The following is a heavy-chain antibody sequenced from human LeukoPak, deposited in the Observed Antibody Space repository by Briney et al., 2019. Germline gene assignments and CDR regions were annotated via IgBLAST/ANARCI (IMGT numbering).Heavy chain of an antibody. CDR1: GYTFTGYY. D-gene: IGHD1-26*01. V-gene: IGHV1-2*02. Sequence: VASVKVSCKASGYTFTGYYMHWVRQAPGQGLEWMGWINPNNGGTNYAQKVQGRGTMTMDTSISTAYMELRRLRSDGTAVYYCASNLSGSYSDYWGQGALVTVSP. CDR2: INPNNGGT. CDR3: ASNLSGSYSDY. J-gene: IGHJ4*02.